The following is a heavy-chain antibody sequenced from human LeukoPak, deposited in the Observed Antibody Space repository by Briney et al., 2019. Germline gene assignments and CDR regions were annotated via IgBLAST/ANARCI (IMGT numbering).Heavy chain of an antibody. J-gene: IGHJ4*02. CDR1: GASLNGHY. CDR2: IYYSGST. D-gene: IGHD6-13*01. CDR3: ARTYSSSWYFSNYFDF. Sequence: SETLSLTCAVYGASLNGHYWSWIRQPPGKGLEWIGYIYYSGSTNYNPSLKSRVTISVDTSKNQFSLKLSSVTAADTAVYYCARTYSSSWYFSNYFDFWGQGTLVTVSS. V-gene: IGHV4-59*11.